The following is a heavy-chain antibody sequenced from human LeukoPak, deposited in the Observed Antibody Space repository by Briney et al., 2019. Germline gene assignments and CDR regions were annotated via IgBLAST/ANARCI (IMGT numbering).Heavy chain of an antibody. CDR3: ARVYVAAKRGGGYYYYYMDV. Sequence: ASVKVSCKTSGYTFTNYYIHWVRQAPGQGLEWMGIINPSGGSTTYAQKFQGRVTMTRDMSTSTVYMELSSLRSEDTAVYYCARVYVAAKRGGGYYYYYMDVWGKGTTVTISS. V-gene: IGHV1-46*01. D-gene: IGHD6-19*01. J-gene: IGHJ6*03. CDR2: INPSGGST. CDR1: GYTFTNYY.